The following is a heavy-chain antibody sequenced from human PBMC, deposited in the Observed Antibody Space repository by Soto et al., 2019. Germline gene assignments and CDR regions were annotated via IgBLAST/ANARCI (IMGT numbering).Heavy chain of an antibody. CDR1: GYTFTSYG. Sequence: QVQLVQSGAEVKKPGASVKVSCKASGYTFTSYGISWVRQAPGQGLEWMGWISAYNGNTNYAQKLQGRVTMTTDTSTNTAYMELRSLRSDDTAVYSCARVLRGGLMCSTNDSWGQGTLVTVSS. CDR3: ARVLRGGLMCSTNDS. CDR2: ISAYNGNT. J-gene: IGHJ4*02. D-gene: IGHD3-10*02. V-gene: IGHV1-18*01.